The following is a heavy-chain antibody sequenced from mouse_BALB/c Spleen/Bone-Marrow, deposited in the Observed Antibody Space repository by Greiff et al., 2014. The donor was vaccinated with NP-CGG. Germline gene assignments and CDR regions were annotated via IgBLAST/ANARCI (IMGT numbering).Heavy chain of an antibody. CDR3: ARGNTVVAPYFDY. CDR2: INPYNGGT. D-gene: IGHD1-1*01. CDR1: GYSFTGYT. J-gene: IGHJ2*01. V-gene: IGHV1-18*01. Sequence: SGPELVKPGASMKISCKASGYSFTGYTVNWVKQSHGKNLEWIGLINPYNGGTSYNQKFKGKATLTVDKSSSTAYMELLSLTSEDSAVYYCARGNTVVAPYFDYWGQGTTLTVSS.